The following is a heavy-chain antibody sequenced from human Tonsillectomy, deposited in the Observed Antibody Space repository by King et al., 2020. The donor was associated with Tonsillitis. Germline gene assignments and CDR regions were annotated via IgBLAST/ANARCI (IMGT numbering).Heavy chain of an antibody. CDR3: ARGPHITFGGVIVTGWFDP. Sequence: VQLQESGPGLVKPSETLSLTCTVSGGSISSYYWSWIRQPPGKGLEWIGYIYYSGSTNYNPSLKSRVTISVDTSKNQFSLKLSSVTAAYTAVYYCARGPHITFGGVIVTGWFDPWGQGTLVTVSS. CDR1: GGSISSYY. V-gene: IGHV4-59*01. D-gene: IGHD3-16*02. J-gene: IGHJ5*02. CDR2: IYYSGST.